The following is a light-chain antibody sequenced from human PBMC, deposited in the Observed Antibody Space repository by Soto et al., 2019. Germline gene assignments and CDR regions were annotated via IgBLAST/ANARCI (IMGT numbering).Light chain of an antibody. V-gene: IGLV2-11*01. CDR3: CSYAGRDTLYV. CDR2: DNS. CDR1: SSNGGYNY. J-gene: IGLJ1*01. Sequence: QSVLTRPPSASGAAGEGVTISCSGSSSNGGYNYVYWYQQLPGTAPKLLLYDNSKRPSGVPDRFSGSKSGNTASLTISGLQAEDEADYYCCSYAGRDTLYVFGSGTKVTVL.